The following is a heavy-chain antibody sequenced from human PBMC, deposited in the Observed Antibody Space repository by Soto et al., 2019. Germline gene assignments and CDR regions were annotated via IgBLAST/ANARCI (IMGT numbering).Heavy chain of an antibody. CDR1: GFTFSTYS. D-gene: IGHD4-17*01. CDR2: ISKSSSNI. J-gene: IGHJ4*02. V-gene: IGHV3-48*02. CDR3: ARDANDYGYYFDS. Sequence: EVQLVESGGGLVQPGGSLRLSCAASGFTFSTYSMNWVRQAPGKGMEWVSYISKSSSNILYADSVKGRFTISRDNAKNSLYLQMNSLRDEDTAVYYCARDANDYGYYFDSWGQGTLVTVSS.